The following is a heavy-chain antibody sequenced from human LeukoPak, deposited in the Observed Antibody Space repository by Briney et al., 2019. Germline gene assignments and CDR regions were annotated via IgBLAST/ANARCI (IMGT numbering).Heavy chain of an antibody. J-gene: IGHJ4*02. CDR2: IIPILGIA. Sequence: ASVKVSCKASGGTFSSYAISWVRQAPGQGLEWMGRIIPILGIANYAQKFQGRVTITADKSTSTAYMELSSLRSEDTAVYYCARTGLVGATSVYWGQGTLVTVSS. V-gene: IGHV1-69*04. CDR1: GGTFSSYA. CDR3: ARTGLVGATSVY. D-gene: IGHD1-26*01.